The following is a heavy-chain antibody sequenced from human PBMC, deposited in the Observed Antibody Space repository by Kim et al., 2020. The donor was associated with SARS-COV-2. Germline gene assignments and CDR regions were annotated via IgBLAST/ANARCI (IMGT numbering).Heavy chain of an antibody. J-gene: IGHJ4*02. Sequence: TKYSQKFRGRGAITRDTTASTAYMELSSLRSEDTAVYYCARGSGWAFDYWGQATLVTVAS. CDR3: ARGSGWAFDY. V-gene: IGHV1-3*01. D-gene: IGHD6-19*01. CDR2: T.